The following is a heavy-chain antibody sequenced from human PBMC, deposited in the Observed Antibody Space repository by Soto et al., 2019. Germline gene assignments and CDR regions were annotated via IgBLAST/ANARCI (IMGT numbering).Heavy chain of an antibody. J-gene: IGHJ5*02. Sequence: QVQLVESGGGVVQPGRSLRLSCAASGFTFSSYAMHWVRQAPGKGLEWVAVISYDGSNKYYADSVKGRFTISRDNSTNTLYLQMNSLGAADKAVYYCASLSSDWFDPWGQGTLVTVSS. CDR3: ASLSSDWFDP. CDR2: ISYDGSNK. V-gene: IGHV3-30-3*01. D-gene: IGHD6-6*01. CDR1: GFTFSSYA.